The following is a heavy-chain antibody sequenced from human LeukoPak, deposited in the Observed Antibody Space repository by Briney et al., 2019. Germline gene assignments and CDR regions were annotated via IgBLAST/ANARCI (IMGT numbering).Heavy chain of an antibody. D-gene: IGHD3-16*01. CDR3: ARGEQYYLDY. Sequence: SETLSLTCTVSGGSIGSNNYCWGWIRQPPGKGLEWIGSIYYSGSTYYNPSLKSRVTISVDTSKNQFSLKLSSVTAADTAVYYCARGEQYYLDYWGQGTLVTVSS. J-gene: IGHJ4*02. V-gene: IGHV4-39*07. CDR1: GGSIGSNNYC. CDR2: IYYSGST.